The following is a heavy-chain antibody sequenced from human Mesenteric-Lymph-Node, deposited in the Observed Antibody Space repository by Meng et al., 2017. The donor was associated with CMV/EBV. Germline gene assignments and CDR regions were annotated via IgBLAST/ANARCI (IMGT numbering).Heavy chain of an antibody. CDR1: GGTFSNYA. CDR3: ARAAGGSYYDFWSGYYNYYYYGMDV. D-gene: IGHD3-3*01. J-gene: IGHJ6*02. V-gene: IGHV1-69*10. CDR2: IIHILGTT. Sequence: SVKVSCKASGGTFSNYAISWVRQAPGQGLEWMGGIIHILGTTTYAQQFQGRVTITRNTSISTAYMELSSLRSEDTAVYYCARAAGGSYYDFWSGYYNYYYYGMDVWGQGTTVTVSS.